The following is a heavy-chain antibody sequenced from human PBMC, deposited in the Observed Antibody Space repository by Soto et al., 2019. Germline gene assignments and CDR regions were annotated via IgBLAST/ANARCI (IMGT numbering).Heavy chain of an antibody. J-gene: IGHJ5*02. CDR3: ARDPYDYDIFPFDP. D-gene: IGHD3-9*01. Sequence: PGGSLRLSCAASGFTFSSYSMHWVRQAPGKGLEWVAVISYDGSNKYYADSVKGRFTISRDNSKNTLYLQMNSLRAEDTAVYYCARDPYDYDIFPFDPWGQGTLVTVSS. V-gene: IGHV3-30-3*01. CDR2: ISYDGSNK. CDR1: GFTFSSYS.